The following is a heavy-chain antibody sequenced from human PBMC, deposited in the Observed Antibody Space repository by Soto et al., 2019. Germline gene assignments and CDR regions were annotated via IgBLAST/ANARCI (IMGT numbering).Heavy chain of an antibody. D-gene: IGHD1-1*01. CDR1: GFSFSSYS. CDR3: ARDWNIDNYYDYYGMDV. CDR2: ISDNSDSI. V-gene: IGHV3-48*02. Sequence: XGALRLTCAASGFSFSSYSLNWVRQAPGKGLQWVSYISDNSDSIHYADSVKGRFTISRDNAKNSLYLQMNSLRDEDTAVYFCARDWNIDNYYDYYGMDVWGQGTTVTVS. J-gene: IGHJ6*02.